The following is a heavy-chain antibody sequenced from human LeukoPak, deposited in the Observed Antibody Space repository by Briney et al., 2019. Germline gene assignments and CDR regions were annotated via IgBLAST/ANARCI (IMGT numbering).Heavy chain of an antibody. V-gene: IGHV4-59*08. D-gene: IGHD3-22*01. CDR3: ARRHYYDSSGYSGDHYFDY. Sequence: KPSETLSLTCTVSGGSISSYYWSWIRQPPGKGLEWIGYIYYSGSTNYNPSLKSRVTISVDTSKNQFSLKLSSVTAADTAVYYCARRHYYDSSGYSGDHYFDYWSQGTLVTVSS. CDR2: IYYSGST. CDR1: GGSISSYY. J-gene: IGHJ4*02.